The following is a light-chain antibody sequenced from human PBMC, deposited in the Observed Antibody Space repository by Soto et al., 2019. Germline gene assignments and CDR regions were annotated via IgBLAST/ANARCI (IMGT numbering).Light chain of an antibody. Sequence: QSALTQPASVSGSPGHSITISCTGTSSDVGAYNYVSWYQQRPGKAPRLMIYDVSNRPSGVSNRFSGSKSDNTASLTISGLQAEDEADYYCSSYTSSNTLVFGTGTKVTVL. CDR3: SSYTSSNTLV. CDR1: SSDVGAYNY. J-gene: IGLJ1*01. V-gene: IGLV2-14*01. CDR2: DVS.